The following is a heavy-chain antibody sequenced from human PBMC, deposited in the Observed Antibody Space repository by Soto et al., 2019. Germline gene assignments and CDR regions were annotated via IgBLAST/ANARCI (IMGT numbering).Heavy chain of an antibody. CDR2: INPSGGST. CDR3: ARDNSYSSGPFYYYYGMDV. J-gene: IGHJ6*02. V-gene: IGHV1-46*01. CDR1: GYTFTSYY. Sequence: ASVKVSCKASGYTFTSYYMHWVRQAPGQGLEWMGIINPSGGSTSYAQKFQGRVTMTRDTSTSTVYMKLSSLRSEDTAVYYCARDNSYSSGPFYYYYGMDVWGQGTTVTVSS. D-gene: IGHD6-19*01.